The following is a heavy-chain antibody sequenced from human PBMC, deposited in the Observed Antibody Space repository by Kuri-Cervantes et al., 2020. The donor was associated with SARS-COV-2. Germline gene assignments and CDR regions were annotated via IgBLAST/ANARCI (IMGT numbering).Heavy chain of an antibody. D-gene: IGHD7-27*01. CDR1: GFTFSSYA. CDR2: ISGSGGST. CDR3: APSTGDNGY. J-gene: IGHJ4*02. V-gene: IGHV3-23*01. Sequence: GESLKISCAASGFTFSSYAMHWVRQAPGKGLEWVSAISGSGGSTYYADSVKGRFTISRDNSKNTLYLQMNSQRAEDTAVYYCAPSTGDNGYWGQGTLVTVSS.